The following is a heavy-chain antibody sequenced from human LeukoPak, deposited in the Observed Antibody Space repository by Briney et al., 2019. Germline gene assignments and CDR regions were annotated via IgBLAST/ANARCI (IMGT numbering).Heavy chain of an antibody. J-gene: IGHJ3*02. CDR3: AAAAMALDAFDI. Sequence: GGSLRLSCAASGFTVSSNYMSWVRQAPGKGLEWVSVIYSGGSTYYADSVKGRFTISRDNSKNTLYLQMNSLRAEDTAVYYCAAAAMALDAFDIWGQGTMVTVSS. V-gene: IGHV3-53*01. D-gene: IGHD5-18*01. CDR1: GFTVSSNY. CDR2: IYSGGST.